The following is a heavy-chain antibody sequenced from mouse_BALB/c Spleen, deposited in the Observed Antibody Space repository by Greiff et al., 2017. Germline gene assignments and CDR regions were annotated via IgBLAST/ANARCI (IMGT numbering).Heavy chain of an antibody. CDR2: ISSGGGST. V-gene: IGHV5-12-1*01. CDR1: GFAFSSYD. CDR3: ARHGGNYLYYAMDY. J-gene: IGHJ4*01. Sequence: EVHLVESGGGLVKPGGSLKLSCAASGFAFSSYDMSWVRQTPEKRLEWVAYISSGGGSTYYPDTVKGRFTISRDNAKNTLYLQMSSLKSEDTAMYYCARHGGNYLYYAMDYWGQGTSVTVSS. D-gene: IGHD2-1*01.